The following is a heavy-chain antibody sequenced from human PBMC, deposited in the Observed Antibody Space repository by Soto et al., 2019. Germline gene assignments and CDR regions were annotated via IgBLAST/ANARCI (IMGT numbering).Heavy chain of an antibody. V-gene: IGHV3-66*01. CDR1: GFTVSSNY. CDR3: ARDENQGDFWSGYSYPTS. D-gene: IGHD3-3*01. J-gene: IGHJ5*02. Sequence: GGSLRLSCAASGFTVSSNYMSWVRQAPGKGLEWVSVIYSGGSTYYADSVKGRFTISRDNSKNTLYLQMNSLRAEDTAVYYCARDENQGDFWSGYSYPTSWGQGTLVTVSS. CDR2: IYSGGST.